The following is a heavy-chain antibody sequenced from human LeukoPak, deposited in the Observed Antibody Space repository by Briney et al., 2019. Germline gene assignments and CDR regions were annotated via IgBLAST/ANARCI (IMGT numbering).Heavy chain of an antibody. D-gene: IGHD3-22*01. J-gene: IGHJ4*02. Sequence: SVKVSCKASGGTFSSYAISWVRQAPGQGLEWMGGIIPIFGTANYAQKFQGRVTMTRDTSTSTVYMELSSLRSEDTAVYYCVRDLFAYDSSGYYFDYWGQGTLVTVSS. CDR1: GGTFSSYA. CDR2: IIPIFGTA. CDR3: VRDLFAYDSSGYYFDY. V-gene: IGHV1-69*05.